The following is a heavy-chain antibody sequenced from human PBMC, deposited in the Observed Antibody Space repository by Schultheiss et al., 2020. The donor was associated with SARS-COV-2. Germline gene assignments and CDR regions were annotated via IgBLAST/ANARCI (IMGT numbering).Heavy chain of an antibody. Sequence: GESLKISCTASGFTFGDYAMSWFRQAPGKGLEWVSAISGSGGSTYYADSVRGRLTISRDNAKNSLYLQMNSLRVEDTAVYYCVRDEFDYWGQGTLVTVSS. V-gene: IGHV3-23*01. J-gene: IGHJ4*02. CDR2: ISGSGGST. CDR3: VRDEFDY. CDR1: GFTFGDYA.